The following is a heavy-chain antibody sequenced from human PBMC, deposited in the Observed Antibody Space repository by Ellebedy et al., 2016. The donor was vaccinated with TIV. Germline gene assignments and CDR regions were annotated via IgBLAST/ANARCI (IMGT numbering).Heavy chain of an antibody. V-gene: IGHV1-69*13. D-gene: IGHD1-26*01. CDR2: IIPIFGTA. CDR1: GGTFSSYA. J-gene: IGHJ4*02. CDR3: ARVVGATQEGGFDY. Sequence: AASVKVSCKASGGTFSSYAISWARQAPGQGLEWMGGIIPIFGTANYAQKFQGRVTITADESTSTAYMELSSLRSEDTAVYYCARVVGATQEGGFDYWGQGTLVTVSS.